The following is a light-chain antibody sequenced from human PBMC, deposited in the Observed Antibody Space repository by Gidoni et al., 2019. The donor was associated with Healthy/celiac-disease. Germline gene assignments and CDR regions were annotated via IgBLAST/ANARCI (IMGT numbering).Light chain of an antibody. CDR2: GAS. V-gene: IGKV3-15*01. Sequence: IVLTQSPATLSVSPVERATLSCRASQSVSSNLAWYQQKPGQAPRLLIYGASTRATGIPARFSGSGSGTEFTRTISSMQSEDFAVYYCQQYNNWPPWTFGQGTKVEIK. CDR1: QSVSSN. J-gene: IGKJ1*01. CDR3: QQYNNWPPWT.